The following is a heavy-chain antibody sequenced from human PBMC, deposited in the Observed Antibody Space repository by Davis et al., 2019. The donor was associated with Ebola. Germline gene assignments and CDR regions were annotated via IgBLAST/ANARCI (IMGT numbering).Heavy chain of an antibody. J-gene: IGHJ6*03. Sequence: SETLSLTCTVSGASIIHDDHAWSWIRQPPGKGLEWIGYIHHRGGTYYNPSLKSRLTLAVDTSKNQFSLNLSSVTAADTAVYYCARLQGRRGYYYYMDLWGKGTTVTVSS. D-gene: IGHD3-10*01. V-gene: IGHV4-30-4*08. CDR3: ARLQGRRGYYYYMDL. CDR2: IHHRGGT. CDR1: GASIIHDDHA.